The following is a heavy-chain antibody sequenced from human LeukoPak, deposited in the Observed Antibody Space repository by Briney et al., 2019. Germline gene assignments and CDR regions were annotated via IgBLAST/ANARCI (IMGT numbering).Heavy chain of an antibody. J-gene: IGHJ4*02. V-gene: IGHV4-34*01. CDR3: ARPVSGSSGWYYNY. Sequence: PSETLSLTSAVYGGSFGVYYWSWIRQLPGKGLEWIGEINHSGSTNYNPSRRGPVTISVDTSKNQFSLKLSSVTATDTAVYYCARPVSGSSGWYYNYWGQGTLVTVSS. CDR1: GGSFGVYY. D-gene: IGHD6-19*01. CDR2: INHSGST.